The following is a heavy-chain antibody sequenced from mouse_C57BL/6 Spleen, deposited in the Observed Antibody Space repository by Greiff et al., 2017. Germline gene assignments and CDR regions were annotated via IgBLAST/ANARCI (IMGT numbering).Heavy chain of an antibody. CDR1: GYTFTNYW. V-gene: IGHV1-63*01. CDR3: AREGYYGSSYGYFDV. Sequence: QVQLQQSGAELVRPGTSVKMSCKASGYTFTNYWIGWAKQRPGHGLEWIGDIYPGGGYTNYNEKFKGKATLTADKSSSTAYMQFSSLTSEDSAIYYCAREGYYGSSYGYFDVLGTGTTVTVSS. D-gene: IGHD1-1*01. J-gene: IGHJ1*03. CDR2: IYPGGGYT.